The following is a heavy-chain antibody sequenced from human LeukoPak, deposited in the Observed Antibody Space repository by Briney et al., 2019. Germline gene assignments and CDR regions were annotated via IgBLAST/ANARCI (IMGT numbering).Heavy chain of an antibody. Sequence: GESLKISCKGSGYSFTSYWIGWVRQMPGKGLEWMGIIYPGDSDTRYSPSFQGQVTISADKSISTAYLQWSSLKASDTAMYYCARSHPQYYWLPELAYWGQGTLVTASS. V-gene: IGHV5-51*01. D-gene: IGHD3-16*01. CDR3: ARSHPQYYWLPELAY. CDR1: GYSFTSYW. CDR2: IYPGDSDT. J-gene: IGHJ4*02.